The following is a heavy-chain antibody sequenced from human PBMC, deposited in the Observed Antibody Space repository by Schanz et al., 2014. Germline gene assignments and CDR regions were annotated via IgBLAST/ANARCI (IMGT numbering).Heavy chain of an antibody. J-gene: IGHJ2*01. CDR3: AKDAPYPFDL. V-gene: IGHV3-23*04. CDR1: EFTFSTDA. CDR2: IGVDGTTT. Sequence: EAQLVESGGGLVQPGGSLRLSCTASEFTFSTDAMCWVRQAPGKGLEWVSVIGVDGTTTYYADSVKGRFTISRDNSKNTLYLQMNSLRAEDTAVYFCAKDAPYPFDLWGRGTLVTVSS.